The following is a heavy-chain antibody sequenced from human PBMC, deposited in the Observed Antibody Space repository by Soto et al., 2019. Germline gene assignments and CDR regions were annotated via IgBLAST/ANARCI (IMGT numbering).Heavy chain of an antibody. J-gene: IGHJ3*02. D-gene: IGHD6-13*01. CDR3: AREESRGAFDI. CDR1: GFTFSSYD. Sequence: VQLVESGGGLVQPGGSLRLSCAASGFTFSSYDMHWVRQATGKGLEWVSAIGTAGDTYYPGSVKGRFTISRENAKNSLYLQMNSLRAEDTAVYYCAREESRGAFDIWGQGTMVTVSS. CDR2: IGTAGDT. V-gene: IGHV3-13*01.